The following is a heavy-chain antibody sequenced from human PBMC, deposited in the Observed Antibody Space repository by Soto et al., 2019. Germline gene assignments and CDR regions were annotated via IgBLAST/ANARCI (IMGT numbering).Heavy chain of an antibody. CDR2: ISYDGSNK. D-gene: IGHD3-3*01. CDR3: ARVGLGFLAWLAYGMAV. J-gene: IGHJ6*02. CDR1: GFTLSSYA. Sequence: PGGSLRLSCAASGFTLSSYAMHWVRQAPGKGLEWVAIISYDGSNKYYADSVKGRFTISRDNSKNTLYLQMNSLRAEDTAVYYCARVGLGFLAWLAYGMAVWGQVTTVTVSS. V-gene: IGHV3-30-3*01.